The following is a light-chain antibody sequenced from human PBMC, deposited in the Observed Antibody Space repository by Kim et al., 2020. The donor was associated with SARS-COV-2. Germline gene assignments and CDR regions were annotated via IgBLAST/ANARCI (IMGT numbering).Light chain of an antibody. CDR2: DVS. CDR1: STDVGGYSY. J-gene: IGLJ1*01. V-gene: IGLV2-14*03. CDR3: SSYTSSSTIYV. Sequence: SITISCTETSTDVGGYSYVSCYQQHPGKAPKLMIYDVSSRPSGFSNRFSGSKSGDTASLTISGLQHDDEADYYCSSYTSSSTIYVFGTGTKVTVL.